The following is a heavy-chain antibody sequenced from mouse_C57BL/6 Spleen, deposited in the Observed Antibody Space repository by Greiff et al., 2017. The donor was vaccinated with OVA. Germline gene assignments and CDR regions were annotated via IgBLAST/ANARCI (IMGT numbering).Heavy chain of an antibody. CDR3: AGRGYYYGSSYAWFAY. Sequence: VQLQQSGAELVKPGASVKISCKASGYTFTDYYINWVKQRPGQGLEWIGKIGPGSGSTYYNEKFKGKATLTADKSSSTAYMQLSSLTSEDSAVYYCAGRGYYYGSSYAWFAYWGKGTLVTVSA. J-gene: IGHJ3*01. D-gene: IGHD1-1*01. V-gene: IGHV1-77*01. CDR2: IGPGSGST. CDR1: GYTFTDYY.